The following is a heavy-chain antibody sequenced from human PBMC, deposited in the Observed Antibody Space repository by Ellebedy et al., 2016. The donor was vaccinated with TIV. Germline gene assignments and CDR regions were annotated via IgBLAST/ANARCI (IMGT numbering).Heavy chain of an antibody. D-gene: IGHD3-16*01. Sequence: GGSLRLXXAASGFTFSSYAMSWVRQAPGKGLEWVSVISGSGGSTYYADSVKGRFTISRDNSKNTLYLQMNSLRAEDTAVYYCAKVYLRSRAYGYWGQGTLVTVSS. CDR2: ISGSGGST. CDR1: GFTFSSYA. J-gene: IGHJ4*02. CDR3: AKVYLRSRAYGY. V-gene: IGHV3-23*01.